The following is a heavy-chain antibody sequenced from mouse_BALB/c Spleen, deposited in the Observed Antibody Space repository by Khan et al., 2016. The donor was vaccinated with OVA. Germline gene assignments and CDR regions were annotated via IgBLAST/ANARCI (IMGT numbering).Heavy chain of an antibody. D-gene: IGHD1-1*01. CDR2: INPSTGYT. V-gene: IGHV1-7*01. CDR1: GYTFINYW. Sequence: QVQLKQSGAELAKPGASVKMSCKASGYTFINYWILWVKQRPGQGLEWIGYINPSTGYTEYTQNFKDKATLTADKSSSTAYMQLSSLTSEDSAVKYCARRGLRWDFDYWGQGTTLTVSS. CDR3: ARRGLRWDFDY. J-gene: IGHJ2*01.